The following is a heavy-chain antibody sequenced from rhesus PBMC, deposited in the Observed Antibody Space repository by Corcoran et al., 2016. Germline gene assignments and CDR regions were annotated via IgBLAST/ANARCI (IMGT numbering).Heavy chain of an antibody. CDR1: GFTFSDYY. V-gene: IGHV3-178*01. CDR3: ASRPTYFDY. Sequence: EVQLVESGGGLAKPGGSLRLSCAASGFTFSDYYMDWFRQAPGKGVGGVERMSNGGGSKWYADSVKGRFTISRENAKNTLYLQMNSLRAEDTAVYYCASRPTYFDYWGQGVLVTVSS. CDR2: MSNGGGSK. J-gene: IGHJ4*01.